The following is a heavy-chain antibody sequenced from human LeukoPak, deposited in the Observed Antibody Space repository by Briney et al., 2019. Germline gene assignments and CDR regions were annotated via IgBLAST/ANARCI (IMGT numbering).Heavy chain of an antibody. V-gene: IGHV3-30*04. J-gene: IGHJ4*02. CDR3: ARDPGSIAAGAAFDY. CDR2: LSRSEQTK. CDR1: EFIFKNYP. D-gene: IGHD6-13*01. Sequence: PGGSLRLSCAASEFIFKNYPLHWVRQTPDKRLEGVAILSRSEQTKYYARSVRGGLTVSRDHAKNSLYLHMNSMRAEDTAVYYCARDPGSIAAGAAFDYWGQGTLVTVSS.